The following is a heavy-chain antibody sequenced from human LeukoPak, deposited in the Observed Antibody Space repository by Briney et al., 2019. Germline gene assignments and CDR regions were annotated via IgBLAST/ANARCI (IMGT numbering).Heavy chain of an antibody. CDR1: GFTFSSYS. V-gene: IGHV3-48*04. J-gene: IGHJ4*02. Sequence: GGSLRLSCAASGFTFSSYSMNWVRQAPGKGLEWVSYISSSGSTIYYADSVKGRFTISRDNAKNSLYLQMNSLRAEDTAVYYCARDDSSGYYFDYWGQGTLVTVSS. CDR2: ISSSGSTI. CDR3: ARDDSSGYYFDY. D-gene: IGHD3-22*01.